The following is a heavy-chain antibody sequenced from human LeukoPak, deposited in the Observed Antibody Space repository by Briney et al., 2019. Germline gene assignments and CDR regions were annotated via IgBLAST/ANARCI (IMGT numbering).Heavy chain of an antibody. J-gene: IGHJ4*02. CDR3: ALDRSASYYFDY. CDR2: INPNTGAT. D-gene: IGHD6-6*01. V-gene: IGHV1-2*02. CDR1: GYTFTDYF. Sequence: GASVKGSCKASGYTFTDYFIRWLRQAPGQGLEWMGWINPNTGATTYAQKFQGRVTMIRDTSISTAYMELSRLRSDDTAVYYCALDRSASYYFDYWGQGTLVTVSS.